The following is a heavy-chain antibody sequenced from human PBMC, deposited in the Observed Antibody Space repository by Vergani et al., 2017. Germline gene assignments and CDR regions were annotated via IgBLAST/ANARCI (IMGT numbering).Heavy chain of an antibody. CDR3: ARIRRDFWIGRGFDP. V-gene: IGHV2-70*01. J-gene: IGHJ5*02. CDR2: IDWDDDK. CDR1: GFPLSTSGLC. D-gene: IGHD3-3*01. Sequence: QVTLRESGPALVKPTQTLTLTCTFSGFPLSTSGLCVSWIRQPPGKALEWLALIDWDDDKYYSTSLKTRLTISKDTSKNQVVLTMTNMDPVDTATYYCARIRRDFWIGRGFDPWGQGTLVTVSS.